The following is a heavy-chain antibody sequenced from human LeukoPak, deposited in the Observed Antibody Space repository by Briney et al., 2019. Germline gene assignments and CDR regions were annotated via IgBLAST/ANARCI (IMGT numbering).Heavy chain of an antibody. D-gene: IGHD6-19*01. Sequence: SETLSLTCTVSGDSLSSHYWSWIRQPPGKGLEWIGYIYGSGSTHYDPSLRSRVTISEDTSKNQFSLKLTSVTAADTAVYYCARNVGWYSHDSWGQGTLVSVSS. J-gene: IGHJ4*02. CDR2: IYGSGST. V-gene: IGHV4-59*08. CDR3: ARNVGWYSHDS. CDR1: GDSLSSHY.